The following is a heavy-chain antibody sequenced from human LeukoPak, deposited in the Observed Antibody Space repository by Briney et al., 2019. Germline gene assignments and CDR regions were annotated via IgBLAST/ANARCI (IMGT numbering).Heavy chain of an antibody. CDR2: IYHSGST. Sequence: PSQTLSLTCAVSGGSLSSGGYSWSWLRQPPGKGLEWIGYIYHSGSTYYNPSLKSRVTISVDRSKNQFSLKLSSVTAADTAVYYCARGGGLYGDDPYFDYWGQGTLVTVSS. D-gene: IGHD4-17*01. V-gene: IGHV4-30-2*01. CDR3: ARGGGLYGDDPYFDY. CDR1: GGSLSSGGYS. J-gene: IGHJ4*02.